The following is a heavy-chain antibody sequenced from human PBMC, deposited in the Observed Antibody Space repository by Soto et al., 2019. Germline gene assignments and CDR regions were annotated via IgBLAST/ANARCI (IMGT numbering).Heavy chain of an antibody. CDR2: IYYSGST. J-gene: IGHJ6*03. D-gene: IGHD6-13*01. V-gene: IGHV4-39*01. CDR1: GGSISSSSCY. CDR3: ARIAAAGTGPLLWYYYYYMDV. Sequence: SETLSLTCTVSGGSISSSSCYWGWIRQRQGKGLEWIGNIYYSGSTNYNPSLKSRVTISVDTSKNQFSLKLSSVTAADTAVYYCARIAAAGTGPLLWYYYYYMDVWGKGTTVTVSS.